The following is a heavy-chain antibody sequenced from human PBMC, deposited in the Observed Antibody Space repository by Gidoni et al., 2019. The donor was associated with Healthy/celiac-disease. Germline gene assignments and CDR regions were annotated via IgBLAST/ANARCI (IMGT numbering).Heavy chain of an antibody. J-gene: IGHJ6*02. CDR2: IYPGDSDT. V-gene: IGHV5-51*01. Sequence: IYPGDSDTRYSPSFQGQVTISADKSISTAYLQWSSLKASDTAMYYCARQSDAGEILSYYYGMDVWGQGTTVTVSS. CDR3: ARQSDAGEILSYYYGMDV.